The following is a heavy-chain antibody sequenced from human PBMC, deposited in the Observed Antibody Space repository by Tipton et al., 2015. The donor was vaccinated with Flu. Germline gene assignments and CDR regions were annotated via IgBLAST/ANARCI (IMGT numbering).Heavy chain of an antibody. CDR2: INHSGST. CDR3: ARDEVLEGKNLLWHSYGMDV. D-gene: IGHD2/OR15-2a*01. V-gene: IGHV4-34*01. J-gene: IGHJ6*02. CDR1: GGSFSGYY. Sequence: LRLSCAVYGGSFSGYYWSWIRQPPGKGLEWIGEINHSGSTNYNPSLKSRVTMSVGTSKNQFSLKLSSVTAADTAVYYCARDEVLEGKNLLWHSYGMDVWGQGTTVTVSS.